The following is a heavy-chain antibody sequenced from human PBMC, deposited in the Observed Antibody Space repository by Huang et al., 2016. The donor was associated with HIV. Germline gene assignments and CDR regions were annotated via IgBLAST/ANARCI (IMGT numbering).Heavy chain of an antibody. D-gene: IGHD2-2*01. J-gene: IGHJ3*02. CDR2: IDPGDPDT. CDR1: GYTFNGYW. Sequence: EVQLVQSGAVVKKPGESLKISCKGSGYTFNGYWIGWVRQMPGKGLEWMGIIDPGDPDTTYSPSFQGQLTISADKSISTAYLQWSGLKASDTAMYYCARQGVGDFVVEPTGLGAFDIWGQGTMVTVSS. V-gene: IGHV5-51*01. CDR3: ARQGVGDFVVEPTGLGAFDI.